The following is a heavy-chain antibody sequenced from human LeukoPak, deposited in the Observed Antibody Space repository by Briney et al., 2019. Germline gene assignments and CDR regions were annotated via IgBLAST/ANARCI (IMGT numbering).Heavy chain of an antibody. CDR1: GGSISSGSYY. D-gene: IGHD6-13*01. CDR3: ARFGSDSSSWYGFHDAFDI. Sequence: PSETLSLTCTVSGGSISSGSYYWGWIRQPPGKGLEWIGSIYYSGSTYYNPSLKSRVTISVNTSKNQFSLKLSSVTAADTAVYYCARFGSDSSSWYGFHDAFDIWGQGTMVTVSS. J-gene: IGHJ3*02. V-gene: IGHV4-39*07. CDR2: IYYSGST.